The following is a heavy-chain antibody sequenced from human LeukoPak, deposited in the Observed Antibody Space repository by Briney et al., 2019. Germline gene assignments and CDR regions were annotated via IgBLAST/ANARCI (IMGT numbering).Heavy chain of an antibody. D-gene: IGHD2/OR15-2a*01. Sequence: PSKTLSLTCTAASGGISGYYWRGLRQPPGKGLEWIGYIYYSGSTNYNPSLKSRVTISVDTSKNQFSLKLSSVTAADTAVYYWPLNCYFLRSSSRYWYYPLWGRGTLVTVSS. J-gene: IGHJ2*01. CDR2: IYYSGST. CDR1: SGGISGYY. V-gene: IGHV4-59*08. CDR3: PLNCYFLRSSSRYWYYPL.